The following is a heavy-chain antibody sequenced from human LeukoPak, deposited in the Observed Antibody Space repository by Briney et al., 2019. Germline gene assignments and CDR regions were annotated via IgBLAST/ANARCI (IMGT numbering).Heavy chain of an antibody. CDR2: ISYDGSNK. V-gene: IGHV3-30-3*01. Sequence: GGALRLSCAASGFTFSSYAIHWVRQAPGKGLEWVAVISYDGSNKYYADSVKGRFSISRDNSKNTLYLQMNSLRADDTAVYYCARRYDGFDYWGQGTLVTVSS. D-gene: IGHD3-3*01. CDR1: GFTFSSYA. CDR3: ARRYDGFDY. J-gene: IGHJ4*02.